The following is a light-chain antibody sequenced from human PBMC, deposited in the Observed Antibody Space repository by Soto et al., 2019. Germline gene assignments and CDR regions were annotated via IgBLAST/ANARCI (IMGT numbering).Light chain of an antibody. J-gene: IGLJ2*01. CDR3: SSNAGSNNLV. Sequence: QSVLTQPRSVSGSPGQSVTISCTGSSSDVGGYDYISWYQQHPGKAPKLMIYEVSRRPSGVPDRFSGSKSGNTASLTVSGLQAEDEADYYCSSNAGSNNLVFGGGTKLTVL. CDR2: EVS. CDR1: SSDVGGYDY. V-gene: IGLV2-8*01.